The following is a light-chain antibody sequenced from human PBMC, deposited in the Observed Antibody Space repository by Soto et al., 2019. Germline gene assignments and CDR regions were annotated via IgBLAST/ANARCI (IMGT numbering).Light chain of an antibody. CDR1: SSNIGRNT. J-gene: IGLJ2*01. V-gene: IGLV1-44*01. CDR3: AAWDDSLNGPV. CDR2: NNN. Sequence: QAVVAQPPSASGTPGQRVTISCSGSSSNIGRNTVNWYQQLPETAPKLLIYNNNQRPSGVPDRFSGSKSGTSASLAISGLQSEDEADYYCAAWDDSLNGPVFGGGTKVTVL.